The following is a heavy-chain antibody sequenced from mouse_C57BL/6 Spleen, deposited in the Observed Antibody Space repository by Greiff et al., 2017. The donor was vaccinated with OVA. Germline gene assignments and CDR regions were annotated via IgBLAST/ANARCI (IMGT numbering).Heavy chain of an antibody. J-gene: IGHJ4*01. CDR1: GYAFSSSW. Sequence: QVQLQQSGPELVKPGASVKISCKSSGYAFSSSWMNWVKQRPGKGLEWIGRIYPGDGGTNYNGKFKGKATLTADKSSSTAYMQLSSLSSEDSAVYFCARAGYYAMDYWGQGTSVTVSS. CDR2: IYPGDGGT. CDR3: ARAGYYAMDY. V-gene: IGHV1-82*01.